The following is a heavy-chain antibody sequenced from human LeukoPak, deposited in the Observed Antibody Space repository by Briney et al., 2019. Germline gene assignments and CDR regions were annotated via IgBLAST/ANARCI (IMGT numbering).Heavy chain of an antibody. J-gene: IGHJ4*02. Sequence: SETLSLTCTVSGGSISSSSYYWGWIRQPPGKGLEWIGSIYHSGSTYYNPSLKSRVTISVDTSKNQFSLKLSSVTAADTAVYYCARAYNWRYYDYWGQGTLVTVSS. CDR2: IYHSGST. CDR1: GGSISSSSYY. V-gene: IGHV4-39*07. CDR3: ARAYNWRYYDY. D-gene: IGHD1-20*01.